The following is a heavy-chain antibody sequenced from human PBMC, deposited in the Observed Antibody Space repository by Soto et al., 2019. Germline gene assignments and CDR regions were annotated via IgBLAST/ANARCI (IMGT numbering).Heavy chain of an antibody. J-gene: IGHJ6*02. CDR3: AIEYIPSYYYYYYGMDV. CDR1: GFTFSSYD. D-gene: IGHD3-10*01. V-gene: IGHV3-13*01. Sequence: PGGSLRLSCAASGFTFSSYDMHWVRQATGKGLEWVSAIGTAGDTYYRGAVKGRFTISRENAKNSLYLQMNSLRAGDTAVYYCAIEYIPSYYYYYYGMDVWSQGTTVTVSS. CDR2: IGTAGDT.